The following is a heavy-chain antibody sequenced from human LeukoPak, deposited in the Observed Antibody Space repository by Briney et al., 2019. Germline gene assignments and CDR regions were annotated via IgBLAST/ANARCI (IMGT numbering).Heavy chain of an antibody. CDR2: IYYSGST. J-gene: IGHJ4*02. D-gene: IGHD2-15*01. V-gene: IGHV4-30-4*08. CDR3: ARGYWSGGSCYLDY. Sequence: ASETLSLTCTVSGGSISSGGYYWSWIRQHPEEGLEWIGSIYYSGSTYYNPSLKSRVTISVDTSKNQFSLKLSSVTAADTAVYYCARGYWSGGSCYLDYWGQGTLVTVSS. CDR1: GGSISSGGYY.